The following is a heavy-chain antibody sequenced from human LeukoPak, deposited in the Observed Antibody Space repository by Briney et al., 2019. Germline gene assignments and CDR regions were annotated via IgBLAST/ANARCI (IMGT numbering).Heavy chain of an antibody. CDR2: INAGNGNT. D-gene: IGHD6-19*01. CDR1: GYTFTSYA. Sequence: ASVKVSCKASGYTFTSYAMHWVRQAPGQRLEWMGWINAGNGNTKYSQEFQGRVTITRDTSASTAYMELSSLRSEDMAVYYCAREGREGSGWYYFDYWGQGTLVTVSS. J-gene: IGHJ4*02. CDR3: AREGREGSGWYYFDY. V-gene: IGHV1-3*03.